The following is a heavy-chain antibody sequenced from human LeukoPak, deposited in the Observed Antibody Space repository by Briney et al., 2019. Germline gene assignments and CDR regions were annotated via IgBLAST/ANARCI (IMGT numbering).Heavy chain of an antibody. CDR2: INPNSGGT. CDR3: ARVRRGYSYGTGYFDY. Sequence: ASVKVSCKASGYTFTGYYMHWVRRAPGQGLEWMGWINPNSGGTNYAQKFQGRVTMTRDTSISTAYMELSRLRSDDTAVYYCARVRRGYSYGTGYFDYWGQGTLVTVSS. D-gene: IGHD5-18*01. J-gene: IGHJ4*02. CDR1: GYTFTGYY. V-gene: IGHV1-2*02.